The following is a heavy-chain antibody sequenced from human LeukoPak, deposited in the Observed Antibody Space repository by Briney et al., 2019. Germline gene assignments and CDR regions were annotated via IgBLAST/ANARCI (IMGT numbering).Heavy chain of an antibody. CDR3: AREYYDFWSGYYYYYYVMDV. Sequence: PGGSLRLSCAASGFTFSDHYMDWVRQAPAKGLEWVGRTRNKANSYTTEYAASVKGRFTISRDDSKNSLYLQMNSLKTEDTAVYYCAREYYDFWSGYYYYYYVMDVWGQGTTVTVSS. CDR2: TRNKANSYTT. V-gene: IGHV3-72*01. D-gene: IGHD3-3*01. CDR1: GFTFSDHY. J-gene: IGHJ6*02.